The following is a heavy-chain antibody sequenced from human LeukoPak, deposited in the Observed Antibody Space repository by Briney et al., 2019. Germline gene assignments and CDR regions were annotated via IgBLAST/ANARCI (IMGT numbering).Heavy chain of an antibody. CDR3: AKPSIAARPLNWFDP. CDR2: ISGSGGST. Sequence: PGGSLRLSCAASGFTFSSYAMSWVRQAPGKGLEWVSAISGSGGSTYYADSVKGRLTISRDNSKNTLYLQMNSLRAEDTAVYYCAKPSIAARPLNWFDPWGQGTLVTVSS. V-gene: IGHV3-23*01. J-gene: IGHJ5*02. D-gene: IGHD6-6*01. CDR1: GFTFSSYA.